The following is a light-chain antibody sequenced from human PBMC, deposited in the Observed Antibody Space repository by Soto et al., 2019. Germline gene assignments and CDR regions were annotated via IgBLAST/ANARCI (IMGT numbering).Light chain of an antibody. V-gene: IGKV1-13*02. CDR2: DAS. Sequence: AIQLTQSPSSLSASVGDGVTITCRASQGITRALAWYQQKPGKAPKLLIYDASSLESGVPSRFSGSGSGTDFSLTISSLQPEDFATYFCQQFNSYPHTFGQGTKLGIK. CDR3: QQFNSYPHT. J-gene: IGKJ2*01. CDR1: QGITRA.